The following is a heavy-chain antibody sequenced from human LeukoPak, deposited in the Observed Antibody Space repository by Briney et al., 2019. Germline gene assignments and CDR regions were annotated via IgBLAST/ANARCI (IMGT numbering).Heavy chain of an antibody. D-gene: IGHD3-3*01. V-gene: IGHV3-7*03. CDR2: IKLDGSEK. CDR3: ARDQYDTWSRRGNFDS. CDR1: GFTLSNYW. Sequence: PGGSLRLSCAASGFTLSNYWMSWVRQTPGKGLEWVANIKLDGSEKNYVDSVKGRFTISRDNTKNSLYLQMNSLRVEDTAVFYCARDQYDTWSRRGNFDSWGQGTLVIVSS. J-gene: IGHJ4*02.